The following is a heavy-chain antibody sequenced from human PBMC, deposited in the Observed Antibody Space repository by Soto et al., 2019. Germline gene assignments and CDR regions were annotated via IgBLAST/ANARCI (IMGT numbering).Heavy chain of an antibody. J-gene: IGHJ4*02. CDR2: ISAYNGNT. Sequence: QVQLVQSGAEVKKPGASVKVSCKASGYTFTSYGISWVRQAPGQGLEWMGWISAYNGNTNYAQKLQGRVTMTTDTPTSTAYMELRSLRSDATAVYYCARDPHVDTAMVRTFDYWGQGTLVTVSS. D-gene: IGHD5-18*01. V-gene: IGHV1-18*01. CDR1: GYTFTSYG. CDR3: ARDPHVDTAMVRTFDY.